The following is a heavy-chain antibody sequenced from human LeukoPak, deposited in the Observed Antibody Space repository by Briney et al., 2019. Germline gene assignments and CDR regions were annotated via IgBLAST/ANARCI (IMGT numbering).Heavy chain of an antibody. CDR3: ARESDSGGYRFDY. J-gene: IGHJ4*02. CDR1: GFTFSNYE. D-gene: IGHD3-22*01. Sequence: GGSLRLSCAASGFTFSNYEMIWVRQAPGKGLEWVAYNNSGGSTKYYAESVKGRFTISRDDAKSSLYLQMNSLRTEDTAIYSCARESDSGGYRFDYWGQGSLVAVSS. CDR2: NNSGGSTK. V-gene: IGHV3-48*03.